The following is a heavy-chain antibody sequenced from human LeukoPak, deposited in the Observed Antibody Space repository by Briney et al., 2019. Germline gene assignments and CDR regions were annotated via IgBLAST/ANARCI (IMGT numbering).Heavy chain of an antibody. J-gene: IGHJ4*02. CDR1: GFTLSSYD. CDR3: ARGRAAGGFFYY. D-gene: IGHD6-13*01. CDR2: IGTAGDT. V-gene: IGHV3-13*01. Sequence: GGSLRLSYAASGFTLSSYDMHWVRQATGKGREWVSAIGTAGDTYYPGSVKGRFTISSENAKNSYYLQMNSLRARETAVYYCARGRAAGGFFYYWGKGTLVTLSS.